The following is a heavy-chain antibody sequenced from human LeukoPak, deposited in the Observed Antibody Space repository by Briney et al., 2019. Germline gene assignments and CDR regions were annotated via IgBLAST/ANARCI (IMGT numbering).Heavy chain of an antibody. Sequence: GESLKISCQGSGYSFTSYWIGWVRQMPGKGLEWMGIIYPGDSDTRYSPSFQGQVTISADKSISTAYLQWSSLKASDTAMYYCARRKPLGSTFYGMDVWGQGTTVTVSS. CDR2: IYPGDSDT. CDR3: ARRKPLGSTFYGMDV. D-gene: IGHD2-2*01. J-gene: IGHJ6*02. CDR1: GYSFTSYW. V-gene: IGHV5-51*01.